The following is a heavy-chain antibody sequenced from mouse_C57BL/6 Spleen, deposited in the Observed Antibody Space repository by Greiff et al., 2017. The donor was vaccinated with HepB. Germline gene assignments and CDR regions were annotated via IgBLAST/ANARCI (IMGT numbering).Heavy chain of an antibody. D-gene: IGHD1-1*01. V-gene: IGHV14-1*01. CDR2: IDPEDGDT. Sequence: EVQLQQSGAELVRPGASVKLSCTASGFNIKDYYMHWVKQRPEQGLEWIGRIDPEDGDTEYAPKFQGKATMTADTSSNTAHLQLSSLTAEDTAGYYCTVSTVVATDEYFDVWGTGTTVTVS. J-gene: IGHJ1*03. CDR3: TVSTVVATDEYFDV. CDR1: GFNIKDYY.